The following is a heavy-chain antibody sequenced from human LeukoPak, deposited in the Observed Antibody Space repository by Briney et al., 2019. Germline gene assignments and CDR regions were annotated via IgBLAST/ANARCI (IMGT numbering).Heavy chain of an antibody. D-gene: IGHD6-6*01. V-gene: IGHV4-34*01. CDR3: ARVRTWSIADSFDY. Sequence: SETLSLTCAVYGGSFSGYYWSWIRQPPGKGLEWIGEINHSGSTNYNPSLKSRVTISVDTSKNQFSLKLSSVTAADTAVYYCARVRTWSIADSFDYWGQGTLVTVSS. J-gene: IGHJ4*02. CDR1: GGSFSGYY. CDR2: INHSGST.